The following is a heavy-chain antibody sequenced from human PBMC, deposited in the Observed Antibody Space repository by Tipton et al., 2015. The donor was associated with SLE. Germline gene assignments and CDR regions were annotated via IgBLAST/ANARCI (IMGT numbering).Heavy chain of an antibody. V-gene: IGHV3-33*01. J-gene: IGHJ4*02. CDR1: GFTFSSYG. Sequence: SLRFSCAASGFTFSSYGMHWVRQAPGKGLEWVAVIWYDGSNKYYADSVKGRFTISRDNSKNTLYLQMNSLRAEDTAVYYCAREGSGSFYDYWGQGTLVPVSS. CDR2: IWYDGSNK. D-gene: IGHD1-26*01. CDR3: AREGSGSFYDY.